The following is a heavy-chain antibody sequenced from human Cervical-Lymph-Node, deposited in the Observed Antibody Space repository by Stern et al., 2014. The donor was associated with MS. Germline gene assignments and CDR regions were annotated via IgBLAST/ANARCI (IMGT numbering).Heavy chain of an antibody. CDR3: ATPAPDYDILTGNYRLDS. J-gene: IGHJ4*02. CDR2: FDPEDGEA. D-gene: IGHD3-9*01. V-gene: IGHV1-24*01. Sequence: QVQLVQSGAEVKKPGASVKVSCKVSGFTLTELSMHWVRQAPGLGLEWMGGFDPEDGEAIYAQNFQGRVTLTEDTSSDTTYMELSSLRSEDTAVYYCATPAPDYDILTGNYRLDSWGQGTLVTVSS. CDR1: GFTLTELS.